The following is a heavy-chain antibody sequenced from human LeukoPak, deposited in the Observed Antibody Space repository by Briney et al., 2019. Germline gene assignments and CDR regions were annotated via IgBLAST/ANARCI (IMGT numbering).Heavy chain of an antibody. CDR1: GYTFTSYG. J-gene: IGHJ4*02. CDR2: ISAYNGNT. D-gene: IGHD2-2*01. V-gene: IGHV1-18*01. Sequence: ASVKVSCKASGYTFTSYGISWVRQAPGQGLEWMGWISAYNGNTNYAQKLQGRVTMTTDTSTSTAYMELRSLRSDDTAVYYCARNPRGIVVVPAGGYFDYWGQGTLVTVSS. CDR3: ARNPRGIVVVPAGGYFDY.